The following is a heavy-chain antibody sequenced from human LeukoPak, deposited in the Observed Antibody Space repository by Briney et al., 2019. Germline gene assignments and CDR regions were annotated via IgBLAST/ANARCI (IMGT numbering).Heavy chain of an antibody. CDR2: ISSSGSTI. V-gene: IGHV3-48*04. D-gene: IGHD1-26*01. CDR3: ARLSSPYSGSRYYFDY. J-gene: IGHJ4*02. CDR1: GFTFSSYS. Sequence: PGGSPRLSCAASGFTFSSYSMNWVRQAPGKGLEWVSYISSSGSTIYYADSVKGRFTISRDNAKNSLYLQMNSLRAEDTAVYYCARLSSPYSGSRYYFDYWGQGTLVTVSS.